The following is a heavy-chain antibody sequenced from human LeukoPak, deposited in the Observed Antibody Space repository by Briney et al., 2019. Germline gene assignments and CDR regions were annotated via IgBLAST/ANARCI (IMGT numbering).Heavy chain of an antibody. V-gene: IGHV4-34*01. D-gene: IGHD3-22*01. Sequence: ASETLSLTCTVSGGSISSYYWSWIRQPPGKGLEWIGEINHSGSTNYNPSLKSRVTISVDTSKNQFSLKLSSVTAADTAVYYCANGGVRYYYDSSGYYLEYWGQGTLVTVSS. CDR2: INHSGST. J-gene: IGHJ4*02. CDR1: GGSISSYY. CDR3: ANGGVRYYYDSSGYYLEY.